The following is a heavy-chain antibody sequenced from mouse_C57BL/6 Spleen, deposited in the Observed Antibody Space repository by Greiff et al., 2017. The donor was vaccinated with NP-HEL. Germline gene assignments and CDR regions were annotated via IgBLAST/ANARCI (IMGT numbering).Heavy chain of an antibody. CDR1: GYAFSSYW. Sequence: QVQLQQSGAELVKPGASVKISCKASGYAFSSYWMNWVKQRPGKGLEWIGQIYPGDGDTNYNGKFKGKATLTADKSSSTAYMQLSSLTSEDSAVYFCARQDLITTVVADYAMDYWGQGTSVTVSS. CDR3: ARQDLITTVVADYAMDY. V-gene: IGHV1-80*01. CDR2: IYPGDGDT. D-gene: IGHD1-1*01. J-gene: IGHJ4*01.